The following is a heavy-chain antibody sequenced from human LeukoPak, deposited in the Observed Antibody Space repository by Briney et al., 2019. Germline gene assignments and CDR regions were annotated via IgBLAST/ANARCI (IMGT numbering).Heavy chain of an antibody. D-gene: IGHD5-18*01. J-gene: IGHJ4*02. CDR3: VREARGYHYTYFDY. V-gene: IGHV3-13*01. CDR2: VSSGFHA. CDR1: GFTLGSHD. Sequence: PRGSLRLSCTASGFTLGSHDMHWVRQIPGQGLEWVAAVSSGFHAFFADSVQGRFTVSREDARNSLYLQMNSLRAGDTAVYYCVREARGYHYTYFDYWGQGTLVTVSS.